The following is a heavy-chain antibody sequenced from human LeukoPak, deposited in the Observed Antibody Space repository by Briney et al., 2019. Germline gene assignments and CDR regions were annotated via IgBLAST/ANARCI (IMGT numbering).Heavy chain of an antibody. Sequence: SQTLSLTCAISGDSVSSNIAAWNWFRQSPSRGLEWLGRTYYRSKWTFEYAVSVRGRISFNPDTSKNQVSLHLTSVTPEDTALYYCARDVSAGADYWGQGTLVTVSS. CDR3: ARDVSAGADY. CDR2: TYYRSKWTF. V-gene: IGHV6-1*01. D-gene: IGHD6-13*01. J-gene: IGHJ4*02. CDR1: GDSVSSNIAA.